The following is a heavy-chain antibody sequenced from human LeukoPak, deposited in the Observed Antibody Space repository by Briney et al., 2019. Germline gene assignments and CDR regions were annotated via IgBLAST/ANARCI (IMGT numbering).Heavy chain of an antibody. D-gene: IGHD3-3*01. Sequence: QAGGSLRLSCAASGFTFSSYWMHWVRQAPGKGLVWVSRINSDGSSTRYEDSVQRRFTICRDNAKNALYLQMNSLRVEVTAVYCCARSTIFGVEIDYWGQGSLVSVSS. CDR2: INSDGSST. CDR3: ARSTIFGVEIDY. V-gene: IGHV3-74*01. CDR1: GFTFSSYW. J-gene: IGHJ4*02.